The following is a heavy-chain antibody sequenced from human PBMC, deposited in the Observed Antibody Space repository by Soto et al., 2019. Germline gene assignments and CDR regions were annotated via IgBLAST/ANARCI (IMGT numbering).Heavy chain of an antibody. CDR1: GYTFTSYG. CDR2: ISAYNGNT. J-gene: IGHJ5*02. V-gene: IGHV1-18*01. Sequence: GASVKVSCKASGYTFTSYGISWVRQAPGQGLEWMGWISAYNGNTNYAQKLQGRVTMTTDTSTSTACMELRSLRSDDTAVYYCARDRGPIVRRNWFDPWGQGTLVPVSS. D-gene: IGHD1-26*01. CDR3: ARDRGPIVRRNWFDP.